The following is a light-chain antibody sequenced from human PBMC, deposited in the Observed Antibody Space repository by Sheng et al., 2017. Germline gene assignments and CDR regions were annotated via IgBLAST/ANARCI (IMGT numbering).Light chain of an antibody. CDR1: QSFNIW. J-gene: IGKJ3*01. CDR3: QQGSSFPFT. CDR2: KGS. V-gene: IGKV1-5*03. Sequence: DIQMTQSPSTLSASVGDRVTITCRASQSFNIWLAWYQHKPGKGPKLLIYKGSSLESGVPSRFSGSGSGPEFTLTISSLQSEDFATYFCQQGSSFPFTFGPGTKVDIK.